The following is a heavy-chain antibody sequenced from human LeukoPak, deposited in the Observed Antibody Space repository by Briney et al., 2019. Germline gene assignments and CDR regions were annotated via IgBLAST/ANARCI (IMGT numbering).Heavy chain of an antibody. V-gene: IGHV4-59*01. CDR1: GGSISSYY. CDR3: ARGTVTTSRVNWFGP. D-gene: IGHD4-17*01. Sequence: MSSETLSLTCTVSGGSISSYYWSWIRQPPGKGLEWIGYIYYSGSTNYNPSLKSRVTISVDTSKNQFSLKLSSVTAADTAVYYCARGTVTTSRVNWFGPWGQGTLVTVSS. CDR2: IYYSGST. J-gene: IGHJ5*02.